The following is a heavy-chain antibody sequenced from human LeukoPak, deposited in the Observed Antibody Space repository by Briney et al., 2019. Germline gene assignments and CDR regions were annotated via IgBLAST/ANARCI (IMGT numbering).Heavy chain of an antibody. CDR1: GGSFSGYY. CDR3: ARRAVRGVSYYYYMDV. D-gene: IGHD3-10*02. V-gene: IGHV4-34*01. Sequence: SETLSLTCAVYGGSFSGYYWSWIRQPPGKGLEWIGEINHSGSTNYNPSLKSRVTISVDTSKNQFSLKLSSVTAADTAVYYCARRAVRGVSYYYYMDVWGKGTTVTISS. CDR2: INHSGST. J-gene: IGHJ6*03.